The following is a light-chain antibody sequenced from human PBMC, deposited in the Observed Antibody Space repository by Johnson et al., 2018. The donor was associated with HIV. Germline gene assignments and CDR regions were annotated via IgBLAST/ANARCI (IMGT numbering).Light chain of an antibody. Sequence: QAVLTQPPSVSAAPGQKVTISCSGSSSDIGKNYVSWYQQLPGTAPKLLVYENDKRPSGIPDQFSGSKSGATATLGITGLQTGDEADYYCGIWDASLSPLYVFGSGTTITVL. CDR3: GIWDASLSPLYV. V-gene: IGLV1-51*02. J-gene: IGLJ1*01. CDR1: SSDIGKNY. CDR2: END.